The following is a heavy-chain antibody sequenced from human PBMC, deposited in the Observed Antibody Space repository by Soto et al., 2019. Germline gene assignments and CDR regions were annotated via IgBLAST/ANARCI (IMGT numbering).Heavy chain of an antibody. D-gene: IGHD1-26*01. V-gene: IGHV3-74*01. CDR1: GFTFDYYW. J-gene: IGHJ3*01. Sequence: EVQLVESGGGLVQPAVSLRLSCAASGFTFDYYWMHWVRQAPGKGLVWVSRIHSDGTSTTYADSVKGRFTISRDNAKNTLSLQMNSLRAEDTAVYYCARGDRGAFDLWGQGTVVTVSS. CDR2: IHSDGTST. CDR3: ARGDRGAFDL.